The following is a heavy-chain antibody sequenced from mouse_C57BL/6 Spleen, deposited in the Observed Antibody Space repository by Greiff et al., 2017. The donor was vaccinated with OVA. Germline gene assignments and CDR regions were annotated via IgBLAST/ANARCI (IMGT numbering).Heavy chain of an antibody. Sequence: VQLQQSGAELVKPGASVKISCKASGYAFSSYWMNWVKQRPGKGLEWIGQIYPGDGDTNYNGKFKGKATLTADKSSSTAYMQRSSLTSEDSAVYFCARGSYYGSSDYYAMDYWGQGTSVTVSS. V-gene: IGHV1-80*01. CDR1: GYAFSSYW. CDR2: IYPGDGDT. D-gene: IGHD1-1*01. J-gene: IGHJ4*01. CDR3: ARGSYYGSSDYYAMDY.